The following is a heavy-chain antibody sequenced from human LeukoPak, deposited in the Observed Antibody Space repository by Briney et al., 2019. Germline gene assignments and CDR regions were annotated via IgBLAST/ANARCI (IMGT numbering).Heavy chain of an antibody. V-gene: IGHV3-9*01. CDR3: AKGPRPDIVATRVDF. D-gene: IGHD5-12*01. J-gene: IGHJ4*02. CDR1: GFTFDDYA. CDR2: ISWNSGTI. Sequence: GGSLRLSCAASGFTFDDYAMHWVRQAPGKGLEWVSGISWNSGTIGYADSVKGRFTISRDNAKNSLYLQMNSLRAEDTALYYCAKGPRPDIVATRVDFWGEGALVTVSS.